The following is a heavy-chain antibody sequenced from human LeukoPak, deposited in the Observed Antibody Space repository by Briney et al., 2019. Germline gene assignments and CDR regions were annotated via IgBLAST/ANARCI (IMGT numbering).Heavy chain of an antibody. D-gene: IGHD3-22*01. CDR2: IYYSGST. CDR3: ARGGASSASDWYLDL. CDR1: GGSLSTYY. J-gene: IGHJ2*01. Sequence: SETLSLTCTVSGGSLSTYYWSWTRQPPGKGLEWLGYIYYSGSTNYNPSLKSRVTISVDTSKNQFSLKLSPVTAADTAVYYCARGGASSASDWYLDLWGRGTLVTVSS. V-gene: IGHV4-59*01.